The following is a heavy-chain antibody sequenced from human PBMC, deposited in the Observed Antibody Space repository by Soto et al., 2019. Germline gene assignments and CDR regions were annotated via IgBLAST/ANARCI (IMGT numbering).Heavy chain of an antibody. Sequence: EVQLVESGGGLVKPGESLRLSCSGSGFIFTNAWMSWVRQAPGKGLEWVGRIRSIPDGGTADYAAPVKGRFTVSRDDSENMLYLQMNSLRDEDTAVYYCARDSDGSGSYYFPEAFDIWGQGTMVTVSS. J-gene: IGHJ3*02. CDR2: IRSIPDGGTA. CDR1: GFIFTNAW. D-gene: IGHD3-10*01. CDR3: ARDSDGSGSYYFPEAFDI. V-gene: IGHV3-15*01.